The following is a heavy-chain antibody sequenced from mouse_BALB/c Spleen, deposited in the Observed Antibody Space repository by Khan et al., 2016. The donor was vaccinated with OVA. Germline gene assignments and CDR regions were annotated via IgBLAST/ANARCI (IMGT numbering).Heavy chain of an antibody. CDR1: GFTFSTYA. Sequence: EVELVESGGGLVKPGGSLKLSCAASGFTFSTYAMSWVRQTPEKRLEWVATISSDGDYTYFPDNVTGRFTISRDNAKNTLCLQMTSLRSEDTAMYCRARSPYGNFSYWGQGTLGTVSA. CDR3: ARSPYGNFSY. CDR2: ISSDGDYT. J-gene: IGHJ3*01. V-gene: IGHV5-9-3*01. D-gene: IGHD2-1*01.